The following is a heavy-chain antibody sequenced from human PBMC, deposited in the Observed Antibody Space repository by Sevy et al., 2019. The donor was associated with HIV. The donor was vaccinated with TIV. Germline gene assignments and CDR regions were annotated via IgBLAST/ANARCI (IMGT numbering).Heavy chain of an antibody. CDR2: ISSNGGST. CDR1: GFTFSSYA. V-gene: IGHV3-64D*06. J-gene: IGHJ5*02. CDR3: VNSGYSSSWYVWFDP. Sequence: GGCLRLSCSASGFTFSSYAMHWVRQAPGKGLEYVSAISSNGGSTYYADSVKGRFTISRDNSKNTLYLQMSSLRAEDTAVYYCVNSGYSSSWYVWFDPWGQGTLVTVSS. D-gene: IGHD6-13*01.